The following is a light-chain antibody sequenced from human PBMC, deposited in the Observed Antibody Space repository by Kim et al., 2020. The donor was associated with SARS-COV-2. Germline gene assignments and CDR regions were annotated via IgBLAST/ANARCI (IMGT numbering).Light chain of an antibody. Sequence: AIQMTQSPSPLSASVGDRVTITCRASQFIRDDLGWYQQKPGKAPKLLIYAASTLQSGVPSRFSGSGFGTDFTLTISSLQPEDFATYYCVQDYNYPWTFGQGTKVDIK. CDR2: AAS. CDR1: QFIRDD. CDR3: VQDYNYPWT. J-gene: IGKJ1*01. V-gene: IGKV1-6*01.